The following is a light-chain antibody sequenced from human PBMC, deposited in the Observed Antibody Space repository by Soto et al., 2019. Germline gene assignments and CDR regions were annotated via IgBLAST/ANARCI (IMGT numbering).Light chain of an antibody. Sequence: QSVLTQDASVSGSPGQSITISCTGTSSDVGGYNYVSWYQQHPGTAPKLMIYDVFTRPSGVSNRFSGSKSGNTASLTISALQVEDEAEYYCTSWTSTSTYVFGSGTKVTVL. CDR3: TSWTSTSTYV. J-gene: IGLJ1*01. CDR1: SSDVGGYNY. CDR2: DVF. V-gene: IGLV2-14*03.